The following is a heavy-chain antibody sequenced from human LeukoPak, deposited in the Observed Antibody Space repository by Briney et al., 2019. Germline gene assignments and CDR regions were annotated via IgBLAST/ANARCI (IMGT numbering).Heavy chain of an antibody. Sequence: GGSLRLSCAASGFTFSSYGMHWVCQAPGKGLEWVAVIWYDGSNKYYADSVKGRFTISRDNSKNTLYLQMNSLRAEDTAVYYCARESPPYSSSFMYFQHWGQGTLVTVSS. CDR2: IWYDGSNK. J-gene: IGHJ1*01. V-gene: IGHV3-33*01. CDR1: GFTFSSYG. CDR3: ARESPPYSSSFMYFQH. D-gene: IGHD6-13*01.